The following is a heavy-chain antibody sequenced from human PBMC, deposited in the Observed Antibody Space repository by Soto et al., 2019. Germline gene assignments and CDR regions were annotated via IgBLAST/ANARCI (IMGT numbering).Heavy chain of an antibody. J-gene: IGHJ4*02. CDR2: ISGCGGTA. CDR1: GFNFNKYA. Sequence: EVQLLESGGGLVRPGESLRLSCAASGFNFNKYAMSWVRQAPGEGLEWVSGISGCGGTASYADSVKGRFTIARDDAKNTLYLDMNSLRVEDTAEYYGAKADGQQWLLPHLENWGRGTLVTVS. D-gene: IGHD6-19*01. V-gene: IGHV3-23*01. CDR3: AKADGQQWLLPHLEN.